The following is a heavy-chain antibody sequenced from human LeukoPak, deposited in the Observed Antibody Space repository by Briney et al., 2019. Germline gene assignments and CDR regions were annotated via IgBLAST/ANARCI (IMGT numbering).Heavy chain of an antibody. J-gene: IGHJ4*02. V-gene: IGHV1-69*05. CDR1: GGAFSSYA. Sequence: SVKVSCKASGGAFSSYAISWVRQAPGQGLEWMGGIIPIFGTANYAQKFQGRVTITTDESTSTAYMELSSLRSEDTAVYYCASPPDHYDSSGYYYRNWGQGTLVTVSS. CDR3: ASPPDHYDSSGYYYRN. CDR2: IIPIFGTA. D-gene: IGHD3-22*01.